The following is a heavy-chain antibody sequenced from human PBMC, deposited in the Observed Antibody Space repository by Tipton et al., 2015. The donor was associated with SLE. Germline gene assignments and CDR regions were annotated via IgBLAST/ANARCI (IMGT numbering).Heavy chain of an antibody. J-gene: IGHJ4*02. CDR1: GASISHHY. Sequence: TLSLTCTVSGASISHHYWTWIRQPPGKGLEWIGYIHHSGSTNYNPSLQSRVTISRDPSRNQFSLKLDSATAADTAVYYCAGDPLGLGDFDCWGQGTLVTVPS. D-gene: IGHD3/OR15-3a*01. CDR3: AGDPLGLGDFDC. V-gene: IGHV4-59*11. CDR2: IHHSGST.